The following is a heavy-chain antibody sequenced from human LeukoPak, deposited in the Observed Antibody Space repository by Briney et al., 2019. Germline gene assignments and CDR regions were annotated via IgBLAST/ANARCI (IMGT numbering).Heavy chain of an antibody. D-gene: IGHD1-26*01. V-gene: IGHV4-59*08. CDR2: ISYSGST. CDR3: ARQNGMVGAYFDY. Sequence: PSETLSLTCTVSGGSINNYYWSWIRQPPGKGLEWIGYISYSGSTNYNPSLMSRATISVDTSKNRFSLKLSSVTAADTAVYYCARQNGMVGAYFDYWGQGTLVTVSS. J-gene: IGHJ4*02. CDR1: GGSINNYY.